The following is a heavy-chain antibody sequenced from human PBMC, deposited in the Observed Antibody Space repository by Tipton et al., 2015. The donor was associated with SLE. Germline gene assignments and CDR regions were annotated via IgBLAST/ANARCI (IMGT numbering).Heavy chain of an antibody. CDR2: ISHSGGA. CDR1: GGSFSGYA. J-gene: IGHJ2*01. D-gene: IGHD6-19*01. Sequence: TLSLTCAISGGSFSGYAWSWIRQSPGKRLEWIGEISHSGGANYNPSLKSRATVSLDRSNNEFSLRLNSVTAADTAVYYCARRGIAVAGIHWYFDLWGRGTLVTVSS. CDR3: ARRGIAVAGIHWYFDL. V-gene: IGHV4-34*01.